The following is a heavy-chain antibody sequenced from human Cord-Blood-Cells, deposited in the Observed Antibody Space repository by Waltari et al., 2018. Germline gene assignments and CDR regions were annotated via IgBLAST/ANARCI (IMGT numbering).Heavy chain of an antibody. V-gene: IGHV3-7*01. CDR2: IKQDGVEK. CDR3: ARVIAAAGTEYFQH. CDR1: GFTFSSYW. Sequence: EVQLVESGGGLVQPGGSLRLSCAASGFTFSSYWMSWVRQAPGKGLEWVGNIKQDGVEKYYVDSVKGRFTISRDNAKNSLYLQMNSLRAEDTAVYYCARVIAAAGTEYFQHWGQGTLVTVSS. D-gene: IGHD6-13*01. J-gene: IGHJ1*01.